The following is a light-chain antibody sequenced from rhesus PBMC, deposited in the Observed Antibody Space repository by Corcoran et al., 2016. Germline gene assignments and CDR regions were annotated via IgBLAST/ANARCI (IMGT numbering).Light chain of an antibody. CDR1: QSVSSK. V-gene: IGKV3-31*02. CDR3: QETSNLWT. J-gene: IGKJ1*01. Sequence: EIVMTQSPATLSLSPGETATISCRTSQSVSSKLAWYQQKPGQAPRLLIYGASSRATGIPDRFSGSGSGTDFTLTISSLEPEDFAVYYCQETSNLWTFGQGTKGEIK. CDR2: GAS.